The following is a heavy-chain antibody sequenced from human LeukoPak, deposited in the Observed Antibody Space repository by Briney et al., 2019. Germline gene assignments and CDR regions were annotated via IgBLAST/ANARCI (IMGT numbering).Heavy chain of an antibody. CDR2: ISSSSSYI. Sequence: GGSLRLSCAASGFTFSSYSMNWVRQAPGKGLDWVSSISSSSSYIYYADSVKGRFTISSDNAKNSLYLQMNSLRAEDTAVYYCARDLYYDSSALTGYWGQGTLVTVSS. CDR1: GFTFSSYS. D-gene: IGHD3-22*01. CDR3: ARDLYYDSSALTGY. J-gene: IGHJ4*02. V-gene: IGHV3-21*01.